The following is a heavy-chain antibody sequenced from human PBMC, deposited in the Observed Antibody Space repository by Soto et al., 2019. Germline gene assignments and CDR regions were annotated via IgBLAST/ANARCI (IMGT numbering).Heavy chain of an antibody. Sequence: SVKVSCKASGGTFSSYAISWVRQAPGQGLEWMGGIIPIFGTANYAQKFQGRVTITADESTSTAYMELSSLRSEDTAVYYCARDRLPVAGHYYFDYWGQGTLVTVSS. V-gene: IGHV1-69*13. D-gene: IGHD6-19*01. J-gene: IGHJ4*02. CDR3: ARDRLPVAGHYYFDY. CDR2: IIPIFGTA. CDR1: GGTFSSYA.